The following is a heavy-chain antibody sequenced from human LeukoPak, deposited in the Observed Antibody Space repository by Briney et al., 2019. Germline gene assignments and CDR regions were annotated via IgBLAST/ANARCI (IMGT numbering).Heavy chain of an antibody. CDR2: IYHSGST. J-gene: IGHJ4*02. V-gene: IGHV4-4*02. CDR3: ARESDPYYYGSGSFHFDY. CDR1: GGSISSSNW. Sequence: PSETLSPTCAVSGGSISSSNWWSWVRQPPGKGLEWIGEIYHSGSTNYNPSLKSRVTISVDKSKNQFSLKLSSVTAADTAVYYCARESDPYYYGSGSFHFDYWGQGTLVTVSS. D-gene: IGHD3-10*01.